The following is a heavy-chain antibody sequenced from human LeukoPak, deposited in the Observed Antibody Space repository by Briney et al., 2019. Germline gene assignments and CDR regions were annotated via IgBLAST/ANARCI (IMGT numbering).Heavy chain of an antibody. V-gene: IGHV1-69*13. CDR1: GGTFISYA. CDR2: IIPIFGTA. J-gene: IGHJ4*02. Sequence: SVKVSCKASGGTFISYAISWVRQAPGQGLEWMGGIIPIFGTANYAQKFQGRVTITADESTSTAYMELSSLRSEDTAVYYCARGLEFSSSWFFDYWGQGTLVTVSS. CDR3: ARGLEFSSSWFFDY. D-gene: IGHD6-13*01.